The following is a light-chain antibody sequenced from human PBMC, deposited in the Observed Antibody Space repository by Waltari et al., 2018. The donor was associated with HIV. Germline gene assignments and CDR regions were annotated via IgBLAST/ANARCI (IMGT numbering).Light chain of an antibody. Sequence: QSVLTQPPSASGTPGQRVTISCSGSISNIGSNTVNWYQQLPGTAPKLLIYTTNLRPSGVPDRFPGSKSGASASLASSGLQSDDEADYYCATWDDSLNGPVFGGGTKLTVL. CDR2: TTN. J-gene: IGLJ3*02. V-gene: IGLV1-44*01. CDR1: ISNIGSNT. CDR3: ATWDDSLNGPV.